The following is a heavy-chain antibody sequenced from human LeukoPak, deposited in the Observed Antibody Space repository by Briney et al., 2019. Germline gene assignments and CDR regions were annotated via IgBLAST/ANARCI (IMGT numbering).Heavy chain of an antibody. Sequence: SVKVSCKASGGTFSSYAISWVRQAPGQGLEWMGGIIPIFGTANYAQKFQGRVTITTDESTSTAYMELSSLRSEDTAVYYCARDANYYDSRGPGYMDVWGKGTTVTVSS. J-gene: IGHJ6*03. CDR3: ARDANYYDSRGPGYMDV. CDR1: GGTFSSYA. CDR2: IIPIFGTA. V-gene: IGHV1-69*05. D-gene: IGHD3-22*01.